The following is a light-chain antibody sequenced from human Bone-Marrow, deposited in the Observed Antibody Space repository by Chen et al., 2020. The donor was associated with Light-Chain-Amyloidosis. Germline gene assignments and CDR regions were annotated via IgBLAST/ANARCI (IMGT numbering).Light chain of an antibody. CDR1: RTLLSISNNKNH. CDR3: QQYYSTPT. J-gene: IGKJ5*01. V-gene: IGKV4-1*01. CDR2: WAS. Sequence: IEMTQSPDSLGVSLGERATINCKSNRTLLSISNNKNHLAWYRQRPGQPPELLISWASSRTSGVPDRFSGSGSGTDFTLTITDLQPEDVAAYHCQQYYSTPTFGQGTRLDIK.